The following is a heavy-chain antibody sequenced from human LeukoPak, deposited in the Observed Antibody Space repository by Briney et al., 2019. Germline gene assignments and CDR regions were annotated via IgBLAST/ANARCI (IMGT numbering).Heavy chain of an antibody. CDR3: ARLPLIATTRGGFDP. CDR1: GGSISGYY. V-gene: IGHV4-59*08. D-gene: IGHD1/OR15-1a*01. CDR2: IYDTGAT. Sequence: PSETLSLTCTVSGGSISGYYWSWIRQPPGKRLEWIGYIYDTGATNYNPSLKSRFTISIDTSNNQFSLNFSSVTAAATAVYYCARLPLIATTRGGFDPWGQGTLVTVSS. J-gene: IGHJ5*02.